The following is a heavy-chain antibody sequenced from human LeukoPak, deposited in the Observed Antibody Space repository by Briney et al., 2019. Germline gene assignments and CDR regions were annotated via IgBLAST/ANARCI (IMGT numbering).Heavy chain of an antibody. V-gene: IGHV3-53*01. CDR3: ARGSSRIFGVVIGPIFDY. J-gene: IGHJ4*02. CDR1: GFIVSSTY. D-gene: IGHD3-3*01. CDR2: IYGGGGT. Sequence: GGSLRLSCAASGFIVSSTYMNWVRQAPGKGLEWVSVIYGGGGTYYADSVKGRFTISRDNSKNTLYLQMNSLRAEDTAVYYCARGSSRIFGVVIGPIFDYWGQGTLVTVSS.